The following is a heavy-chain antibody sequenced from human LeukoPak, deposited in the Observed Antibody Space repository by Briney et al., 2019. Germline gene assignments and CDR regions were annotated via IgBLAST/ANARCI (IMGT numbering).Heavy chain of an antibody. CDR1: GGSFSGYY. CDR3: ARGVVAAINWFDP. D-gene: IGHD2-15*01. CDR2: INHSGRT. J-gene: IGHJ5*02. V-gene: IGHV4-34*01. Sequence: SEPLSLTCAVYGGSFSGYYWSWSRQPPGKGLEGIGEINHSGRTKYNPSLKCRVTISVDTSKNQFSLKLSSVTAADTAVYYCARGVVAAINWFDPWVQGALFSVSS.